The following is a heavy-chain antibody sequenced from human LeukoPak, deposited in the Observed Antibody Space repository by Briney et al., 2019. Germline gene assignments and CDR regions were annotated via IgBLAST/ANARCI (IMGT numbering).Heavy chain of an antibody. CDR3: AKDLDGYSSSWFDY. CDR2: ISGSGGST. J-gene: IGHJ4*02. CDR1: GFTFSSYG. V-gene: IGHV3-23*01. Sequence: GGSLRLSCAASGFTFSSYGMHWVRQAPGKGLEWVSAISGSGGSTYYADSVKGRFTISRDNSKNTLYLQMNSLRAEDTAVYYCAKDLDGYSSSWFDYWGQGTLVTVSS. D-gene: IGHD6-6*01.